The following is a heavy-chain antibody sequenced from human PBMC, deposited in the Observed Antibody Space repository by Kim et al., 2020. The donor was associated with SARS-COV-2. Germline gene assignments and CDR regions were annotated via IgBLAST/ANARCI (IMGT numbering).Heavy chain of an antibody. CDR2: INDSGST. Sequence: SETLSLTCAVYGGSFSGYYWNWIRQPPGKGLEWIGEINDSGSTNCSPSLKSRVTILIDTSKNQFSLKLSSVTAADTAVYYCARDKLSGFRSAIHHWGLGT. J-gene: IGHJ1*01. CDR1: GGSFSGYY. CDR3: ARDKLSGFRSAIHH. V-gene: IGHV4-34*01. D-gene: IGHD6-25*01.